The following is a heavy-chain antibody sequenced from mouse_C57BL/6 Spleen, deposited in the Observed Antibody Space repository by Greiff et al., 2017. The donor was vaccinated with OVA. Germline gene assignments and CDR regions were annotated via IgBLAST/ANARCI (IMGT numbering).Heavy chain of an antibody. J-gene: IGHJ4*01. V-gene: IGHV1-62-2*01. Sequence: VQLQESGAELVKPGASVKLSCKASGYTFTEYTIHWVKQRSGQGLEWIGWFYPGSGSIKYNEKFKDKATLTADKSSSTVYMELSRLTSEDSAVYFCARNEGYYYGSRGYAMDYWGQGTSVTVSS. CDR1: GYTFTEYT. CDR2: FYPGSGSI. CDR3: ARNEGYYYGSRGYAMDY. D-gene: IGHD1-1*01.